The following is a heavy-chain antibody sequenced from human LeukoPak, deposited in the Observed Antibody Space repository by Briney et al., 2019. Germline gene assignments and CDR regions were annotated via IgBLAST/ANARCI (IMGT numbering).Heavy chain of an antibody. CDR3: ARDQDDSSGYYLSGAFDM. CDR2: ISAYNGNT. V-gene: IGHV1-18*01. CDR1: GYTFTNYA. Sequence: GASVKVSCKASGYTFTNYAFSWVRQAPGQGLEWMGWISAYNGNTNYTQKLQGRVTMTTDTATSTDYMELRSLRSDGTAVYCCARDQDDSSGYYLSGAFDMWGQGTMVTVSS. D-gene: IGHD3-22*01. J-gene: IGHJ3*02.